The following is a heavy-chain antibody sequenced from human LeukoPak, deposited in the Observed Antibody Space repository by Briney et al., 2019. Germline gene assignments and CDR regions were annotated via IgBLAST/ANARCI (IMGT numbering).Heavy chain of an antibody. J-gene: IGHJ3*02. V-gene: IGHV5-51*01. CDR2: IYPGDSDT. D-gene: IGHD1-26*01. CDR1: GYSFTSYW. CDR3: ASRALLDRGYYCFDI. Sequence: GESLKISCKGSGYSFTSYWIGWVRQMPGKGLEWMGIIYPGDSDTRYSPSFQGQVTISADKSISTAYLQWSSLKASDTAMYYCASRALLDRGYYCFDIWGQGTMVTVSS.